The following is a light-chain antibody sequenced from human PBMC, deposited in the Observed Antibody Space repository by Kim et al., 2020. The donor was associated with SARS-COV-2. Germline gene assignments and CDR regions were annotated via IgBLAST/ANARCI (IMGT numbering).Light chain of an antibody. CDR2: RTS. Sequence: TQMTQSPSTLSASVGDRVTISCRASQNVNSWLAWYQQRPGNAPKLLIYRTSILEIGVPSRFIGSGSGTEYTLTIDGLQPDDFATYYCPHYNHFPWTFGQGNKLEI. CDR1: QNVNSW. CDR3: PHYNHFPWT. J-gene: IGKJ2*02. V-gene: IGKV1-5*03.